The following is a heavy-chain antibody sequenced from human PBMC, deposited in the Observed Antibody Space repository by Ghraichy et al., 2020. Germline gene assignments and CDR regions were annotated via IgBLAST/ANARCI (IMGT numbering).Heavy chain of an antibody. V-gene: IGHV4-4*02. D-gene: IGHD5-24*01. J-gene: IGHJ4*02. CDR1: GDSIRSTTW. CDR3: ARHGGFNQNS. Sequence: SETLSLTCTVSGDSIRSTTWWSWVRLPPGKGLEWIGQIDDSGGARYNPSLKSRVTMSIDKPKNQFYLSLNSVTAADTALYYCARHGGFNQNSWGQGTLVTVSS. CDR2: IDDSGGA.